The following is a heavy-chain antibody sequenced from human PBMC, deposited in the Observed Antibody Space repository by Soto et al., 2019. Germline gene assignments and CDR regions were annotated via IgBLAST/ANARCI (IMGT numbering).Heavy chain of an antibody. CDR2: ISAYNGNT. CDR1: GYTFTSYG. D-gene: IGHD5-18*01. CDR3: AREYGDTAMATWYFDY. J-gene: IGHJ4*02. Sequence: ASVKVSCKASGYTFTSYGISWVRQAPGQGLEWMGWISAYNGNTNYAQKLQGRVTMTTDTSTSTACMELRSLRSDDTAVYYCAREYGDTAMATWYFDYWGQGTLVTVSS. V-gene: IGHV1-18*04.